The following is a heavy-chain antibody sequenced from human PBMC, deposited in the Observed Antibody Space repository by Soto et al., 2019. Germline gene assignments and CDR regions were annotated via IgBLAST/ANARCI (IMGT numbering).Heavy chain of an antibody. CDR2: IYPGDSDT. V-gene: IGHV5-51*01. J-gene: IGHJ6*02. D-gene: IGHD6-13*01. Sequence: GESLKISCKGSGYSFTSYWIGWVRQMPGKGLEWMGIIYPGDSDTRYGPSFQGQVTISADKSISTAYLQWSSLKASDTAMYYCERCYRWYRPSYGMDVWGQGTTVTVSS. CDR1: GYSFTSYW. CDR3: ERCYRWYRPSYGMDV.